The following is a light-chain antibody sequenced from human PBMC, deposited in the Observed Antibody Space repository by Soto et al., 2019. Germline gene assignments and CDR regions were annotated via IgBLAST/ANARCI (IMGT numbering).Light chain of an antibody. V-gene: IGKV3-20*01. CDR1: QRVSSH. CDR2: GAS. J-gene: IGKJ5*01. Sequence: ETVMTHSPVTLSVSPGDTATLSCRASQRVSSHLAWYQQKPGQAPRLLISGASNRATGIPERFSGSGSGTDFTLTISRLEPEDFAVYYRQQYGSPPITFGQGTRLEIK. CDR3: QQYGSPPIT.